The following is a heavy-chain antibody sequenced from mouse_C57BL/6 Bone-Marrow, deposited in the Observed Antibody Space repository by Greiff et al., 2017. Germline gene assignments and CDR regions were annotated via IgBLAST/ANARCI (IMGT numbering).Heavy chain of an antibody. D-gene: IGHD2-4*01. J-gene: IGHJ1*03. Sequence: QLQQSGAELAKPGASVKLSCKASGYTFTSYWMHWVKQRPGQGLEWIGYINPSSGYTKYNQKFKDKATLTADKSSSTAYMQLSSLTYEDSAVYYCARLIKNPYWYVDVWGTGTTVTVSS. V-gene: IGHV1-7*01. CDR2: INPSSGYT. CDR1: GYTFTSYW. CDR3: ARLIKNPYWYVDV.